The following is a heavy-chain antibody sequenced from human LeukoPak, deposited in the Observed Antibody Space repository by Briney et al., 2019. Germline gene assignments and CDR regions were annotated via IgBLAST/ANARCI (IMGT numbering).Heavy chain of an antibody. Sequence: SVKVSCKASGGTFSSYAISWVRQAPGQGLEWMGGIIPIFGTANYAQKFQGRVTITADESTSTAYMELSSLRSEDTAVYYCARARSRWFRFGIFDYWGQGTLVTVSS. CDR1: GGTFSSYA. V-gene: IGHV1-69*13. J-gene: IGHJ4*02. CDR3: ARARSRWFRFGIFDY. CDR2: IIPIFGTA. D-gene: IGHD3-10*01.